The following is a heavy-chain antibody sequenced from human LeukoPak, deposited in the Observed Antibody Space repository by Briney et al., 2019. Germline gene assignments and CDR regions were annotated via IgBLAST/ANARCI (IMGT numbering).Heavy chain of an antibody. V-gene: IGHV3-23*01. CDR3: ARWFGEYFTFDY. CDR2: ISGSGGST. Sequence: GGSLRLSCAASGFTFSSYAMSWVRQAPGKGLEWVSAISGSGGSTYYADSVKGRFTISRDNSKNTLYLQMNSLRAEDTAVYYCARWFGEYFTFDYWGQGTLVTVSS. CDR1: GFTFSSYA. J-gene: IGHJ4*02. D-gene: IGHD3-10*01.